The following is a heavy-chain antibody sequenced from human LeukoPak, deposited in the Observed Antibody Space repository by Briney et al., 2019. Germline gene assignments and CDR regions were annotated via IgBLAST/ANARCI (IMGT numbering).Heavy chain of an antibody. CDR3: AKDSTAA. CDR2: ISGGSGST. J-gene: IGHJ5*02. D-gene: IGHD2-2*01. V-gene: IGHV3-23*01. Sequence: AGGSLRLSCAASGFTFSDYAMSWVRQAPGKGLEWVPTISGGSGSTYYADSVKGRSTISRDNSKNTLYLQMNSLRAEDTAVYYCAKDSTAAWGQGTLVTVSS. CDR1: GFTFSDYA.